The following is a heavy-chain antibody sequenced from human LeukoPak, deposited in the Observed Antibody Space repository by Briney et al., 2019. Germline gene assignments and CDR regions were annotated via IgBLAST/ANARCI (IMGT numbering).Heavy chain of an antibody. V-gene: IGHV1-8*01. CDR2: MNPNSGNK. CDR3: ARGYRSSTSPVYYYYYGMDV. CDR1: GYTFTSYD. Sequence: ASVKVSCTASGYTFTSYDINWVRQATGQGLEWMGWMNPNSGNKGYAQKFQGRVTMTRNTSISTAYMELSSLRSEDTAVYYCARGYRSSTSPVYYYYYGMDVWGQGTTVTVSS. D-gene: IGHD2-2*01. J-gene: IGHJ6*02.